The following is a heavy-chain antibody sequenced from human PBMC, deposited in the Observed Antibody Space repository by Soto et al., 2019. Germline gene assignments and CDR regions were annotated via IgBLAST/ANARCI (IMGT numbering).Heavy chain of an antibody. V-gene: IGHV3-48*03. CDR3: ASDSLRNGYKND. D-gene: IGHD5-12*01. CDR1: GFTFSNYA. CDR2: ITSRGPTI. Sequence: EAQLVESGGGLVQPGGSLRLSCAASGFTFSNYAMNWVRQAPGKGLEWVAYITSRGPTIYYADSVKGRFNISRDNAKTSLYLQMNNLRAEDTAIYYCASDSLRNGYKNDWGQGPLVTVSS. J-gene: IGHJ4*02.